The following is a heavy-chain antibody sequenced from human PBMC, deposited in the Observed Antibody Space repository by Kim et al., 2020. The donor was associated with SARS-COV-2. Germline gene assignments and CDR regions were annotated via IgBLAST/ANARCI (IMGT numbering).Heavy chain of an antibody. CDR1: GFTFSSYA. D-gene: IGHD5-18*01. J-gene: IGHJ4*02. CDR3: AKTAVWRKRGYSYGSDY. CDR2: ISGSGGST. V-gene: IGHV3-23*01. Sequence: GGSLRLSCAASGFTFSSYAMSWVRQAPGKGLEWVSAISGSGGSTYYADSVKGRFTISRDNSKNTLYLQMNSLRAEDTAVYYCAKTAVWRKRGYSYGSDYWGQGTLVTVSS.